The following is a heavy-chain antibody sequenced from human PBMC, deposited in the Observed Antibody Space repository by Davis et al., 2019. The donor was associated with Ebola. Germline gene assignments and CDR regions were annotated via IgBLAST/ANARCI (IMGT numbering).Heavy chain of an antibody. J-gene: IGHJ5*02. CDR2: ISWNSGSI. D-gene: IGHD4-17*01. CDR3: ARGTTVNWDNWFDP. Sequence: SLRLSCAASGFTFDDYAMHWVRQAPGKGLEWVSGISWNSGSIGYADSVKGRFTISRDNAKNTLYLQMNSLRAEDTAVYYCARGTTVNWDNWFDPWGQGTLVTVSS. V-gene: IGHV3-9*01. CDR1: GFTFDDYA.